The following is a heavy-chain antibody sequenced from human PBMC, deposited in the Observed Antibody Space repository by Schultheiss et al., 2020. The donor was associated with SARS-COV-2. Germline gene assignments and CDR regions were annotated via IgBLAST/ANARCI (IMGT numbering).Heavy chain of an antibody. D-gene: IGHD5-24*01. CDR1: GGSISSYY. V-gene: IGHV4-59*12. Sequence: SETLSLTCTVSGGSISSYYWSWIRQPPGKGLEWIGYIYYSGSTYYNPSLKSRVTISVDTSKNQFSLKLSSVTAADTAVYYCASQNGMAKNWYFDLWGRGTLVTVSS. CDR2: IYYSGST. CDR3: ASQNGMAKNWYFDL. J-gene: IGHJ2*01.